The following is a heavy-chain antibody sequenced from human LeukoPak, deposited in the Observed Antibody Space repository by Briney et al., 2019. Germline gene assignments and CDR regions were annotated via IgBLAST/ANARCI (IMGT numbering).Heavy chain of an antibody. CDR3: ARPVVAATTPDTFDI. CDR2: IKQDGSEK. J-gene: IGHJ3*02. V-gene: IGHV3-7*01. Sequence: GGSLRLSCAASGFTVSTYWMSWVRQAPGKGLEWVANIKQDGSEKYYVDSVKGRFTISRDNAKKSVYLQMNSLRVEDTAVYYCARPVVAATTPDTFDIWGQGTMVTVSS. D-gene: IGHD2-15*01. CDR1: GFTVSTYW.